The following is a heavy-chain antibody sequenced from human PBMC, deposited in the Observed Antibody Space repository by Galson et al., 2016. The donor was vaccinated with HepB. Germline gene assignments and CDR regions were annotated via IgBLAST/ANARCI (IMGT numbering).Heavy chain of an antibody. D-gene: IGHD2-21*01. J-gene: IGHJ4*02. CDR3: ARRGGATFGD. Sequence: HSGAEVKKPGESLKISCKGSGYTFSTDWIGWVRQLPGKGLEWMGVSSPHDSDTRYSPSFHGQVTISADKSVSTAYLQWSSLKASATAMYFCARRGGATFGDWGQGTLVTVSS. CDR1: GYTFSTDW. CDR2: SSPHDSDT. V-gene: IGHV5-51*01.